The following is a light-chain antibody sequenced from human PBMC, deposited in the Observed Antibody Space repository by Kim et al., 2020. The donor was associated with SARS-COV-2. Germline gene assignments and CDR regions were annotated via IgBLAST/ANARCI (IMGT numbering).Light chain of an antibody. Sequence: DIQMTQSPSTLSASVGDRVTITCRASQSVSSWLDWYQQKPGKAPKLLIHEASTLEGEVPSRFSGRGSGTEFTLTINTLQPDDFATYSCQQYDSHPYTFGQGTKLEI. V-gene: IGKV1-5*03. CDR3: QQYDSHPYT. CDR1: QSVSSW. J-gene: IGKJ2*01. CDR2: EAS.